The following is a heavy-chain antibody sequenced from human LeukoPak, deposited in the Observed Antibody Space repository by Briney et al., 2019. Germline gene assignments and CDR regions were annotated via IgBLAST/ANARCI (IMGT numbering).Heavy chain of an antibody. CDR3: TTWDGVN. V-gene: IGHV3-15*01. Sequence: GGSLRLSCAASGFTFTNALMTWVRQAPGKGLEWVGRIKRKTDGGTTDCAAPVKGRFTISRDDSKNTLYLQMNSLKTEDTAMYYCTTWDGVNWGQGTMVTVSS. J-gene: IGHJ3*01. CDR1: GFTFTNAL. CDR2: IKRKTDGGTT. D-gene: IGHD1-26*01.